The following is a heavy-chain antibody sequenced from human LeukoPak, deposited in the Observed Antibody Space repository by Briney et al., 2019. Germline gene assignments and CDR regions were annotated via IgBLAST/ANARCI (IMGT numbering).Heavy chain of an antibody. CDR2: IYPGDSDT. CDR3: ASVSGDYVDYYYGMDV. D-gene: IGHD4-17*01. V-gene: IGHV5-51*01. Sequence: PGESLKISCKGSGYSFTSYWIGWVRQMPGKGLEWMGIIYPGDSDTRYSPSFQGQVTISADKSISTAYLQWSSLKASDTAMYYCASVSGDYVDYYYGMDVWGQGTTVTVSS. J-gene: IGHJ6*02. CDR1: GYSFTSYW.